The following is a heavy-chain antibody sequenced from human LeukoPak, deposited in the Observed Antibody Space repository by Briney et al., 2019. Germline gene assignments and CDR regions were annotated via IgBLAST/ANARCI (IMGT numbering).Heavy chain of an antibody. D-gene: IGHD3-10*01. CDR3: ARGGSGTRAFDI. V-gene: IGHV3-20*01. Sequence: GGSLRLSCAASGFTFDDYGMSWVRQAPGKGLEWVSDIKWNGGCTGYADSVKGRFTISRDNAKKCMYMEINSLRAEDTALYHCARGGSGTRAFDIWGQGTMVTVSS. CDR2: IKWNGGCT. CDR1: GFTFDDYG. J-gene: IGHJ3*02.